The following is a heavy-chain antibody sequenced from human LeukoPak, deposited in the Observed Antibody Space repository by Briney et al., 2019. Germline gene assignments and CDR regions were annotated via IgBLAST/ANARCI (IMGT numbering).Heavy chain of an antibody. CDR1: GGSISSYY. CDR2: IYYSGST. D-gene: IGHD2-15*01. CDR3: ARDSVAATHNWFDP. Sequence: SETLSITCTVSGGSISSYYWSWIRQPPGKGLEWIGYIYYSGSTNYNPSLKSRVTISVDTSKNQFSLKLSSVTAADTAVYYCARDSVAATHNWFDPWGQGTLVTVSS. V-gene: IGHV4-59*01. J-gene: IGHJ5*02.